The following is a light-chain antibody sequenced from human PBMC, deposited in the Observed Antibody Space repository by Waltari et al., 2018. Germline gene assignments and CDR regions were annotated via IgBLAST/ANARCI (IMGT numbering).Light chain of an antibody. CDR2: GAS. CDR3: HHYNKRPPSYT. V-gene: IGKV3-15*01. J-gene: IGKJ2*01. Sequence: EIVMTQSPVTLSVSPGERVPLSCRASQSIRNNLAWYQQKAGQPPRLLIHGASTRAPGLPARFSGSGSGTEFALTISSLQPEDFAVYYCHHYNKRPPSYTFGQGTRLEIK. CDR1: QSIRNN.